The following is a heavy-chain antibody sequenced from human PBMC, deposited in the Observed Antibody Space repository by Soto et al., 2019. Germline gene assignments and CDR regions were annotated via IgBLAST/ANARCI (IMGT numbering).Heavy chain of an antibody. Sequence: PCCCMKLSCAASGFTVWNCGVDGVLKTPGKGLEWVSYISDSGATKHYADSVKGRFTISRDNGKDSLYLQMNSLRDEDTAVYFCARCSRNSCYSYGVDVWGQGATVTVSS. V-gene: IGHV3-48*02. J-gene: IGHJ6*02. CDR2: ISDSGATK. CDR1: GFTVWNCG. D-gene: IGHD2-15*01. CDR3: ARCSRNSCYSYGVDV.